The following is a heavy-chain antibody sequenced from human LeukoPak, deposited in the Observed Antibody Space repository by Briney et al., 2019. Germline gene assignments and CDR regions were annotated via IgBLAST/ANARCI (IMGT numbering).Heavy chain of an antibody. Sequence: GGSLRLSCAASGFTFSSYAMSWVRQAPGKGLEWVSAISGSGGSTYYADSVKGRFTISRDNPKNTLYLQMNSLRAEDTAVYYCAKWGDYDILTGYYDSDYWGQGTLVTVS. D-gene: IGHD3-9*01. CDR3: AKWGDYDILTGYYDSDY. CDR1: GFTFSSYA. CDR2: ISGSGGST. J-gene: IGHJ4*02. V-gene: IGHV3-23*01.